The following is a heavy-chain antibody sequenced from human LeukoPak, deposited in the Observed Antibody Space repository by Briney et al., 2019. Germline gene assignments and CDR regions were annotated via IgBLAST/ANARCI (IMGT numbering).Heavy chain of an antibody. Sequence: SETLSLTCTVSGGSIASSSYHWGWIRQPPGKGLEWIGTFSYTGGAYYNPSLKSRLTISVDTSKNQFSLNLNSVTAADTAVYYCARGYCSSTICFQYFHHWGQGTLVTVSS. CDR2: FSYTGGA. CDR3: ARGYCSSTICFQYFHH. D-gene: IGHD2-2*01. V-gene: IGHV4-39*01. J-gene: IGHJ1*01. CDR1: GGSIASSSYH.